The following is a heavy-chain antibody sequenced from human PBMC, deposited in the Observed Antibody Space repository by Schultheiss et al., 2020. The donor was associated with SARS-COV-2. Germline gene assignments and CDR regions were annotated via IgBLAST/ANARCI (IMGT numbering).Heavy chain of an antibody. D-gene: IGHD4-23*01. CDR1: GFTFSSYA. J-gene: IGHJ6*03. Sequence: GGSLRLSCAASGFTFSSYAMSWVRQAPGKGLEWVSAISGSGGSTYYADSVKGRFTISRDNAKNSLYLQMNSLRAEDTAVYYCARAYGGNSPGGYYYYMDVWGKGTTVTVSS. CDR2: ISGSGGST. V-gene: IGHV3-23*01. CDR3: ARAYGGNSPGGYYYYMDV.